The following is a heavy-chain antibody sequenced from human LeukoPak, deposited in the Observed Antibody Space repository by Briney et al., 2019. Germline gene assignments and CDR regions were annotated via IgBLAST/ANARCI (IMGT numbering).Heavy chain of an antibody. Sequence: GGSLRLSCAASGFTFSSYWMHWVRQAPGKGLVWVSRINSDGSSTSYADSVKGRFTISRDNSKNTLYLQMNSLRAEDTAVYYCARDEYDSSGYHTGFDYWGQGTLVTVSS. CDR2: INSDGSST. CDR1: GFTFSSYW. D-gene: IGHD3-22*01. CDR3: ARDEYDSSGYHTGFDY. J-gene: IGHJ4*02. V-gene: IGHV3-74*01.